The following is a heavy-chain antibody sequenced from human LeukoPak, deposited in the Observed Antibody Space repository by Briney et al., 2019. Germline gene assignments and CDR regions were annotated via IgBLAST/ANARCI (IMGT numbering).Heavy chain of an antibody. CDR1: GFTFSNYA. D-gene: IGHD6-13*01. V-gene: IGHV3-23*01. J-gene: IGHJ4*02. CDR2: ISGSASST. Sequence: GGTLRLSCAASGFTFSNYAMSWVRQAPGKGLEWVSAISGSASSTYYADSVKGRFTISRDNAKNTLYLQMNSLRADDTAVYYCARGTLAAAGTDYWGQGTLVTVSS. CDR3: ARGTLAAAGTDY.